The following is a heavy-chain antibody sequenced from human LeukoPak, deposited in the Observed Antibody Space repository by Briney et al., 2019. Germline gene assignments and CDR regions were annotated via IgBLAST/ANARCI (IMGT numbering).Heavy chain of an antibody. Sequence: PGRSLRLSCAASGCTFSSYGMHWVRQAPGKGLEWVAVISYDGSNKYYADSVKGRFTISRDNSKNTLYLQMNSLRAEDTAVYYCAKGVLGYCSSTSCSRSNFDYWGQGTLVTVSS. CDR1: GCTFSSYG. CDR2: ISYDGSNK. J-gene: IGHJ4*02. CDR3: AKGVLGYCSSTSCSRSNFDY. D-gene: IGHD2-2*01. V-gene: IGHV3-30*18.